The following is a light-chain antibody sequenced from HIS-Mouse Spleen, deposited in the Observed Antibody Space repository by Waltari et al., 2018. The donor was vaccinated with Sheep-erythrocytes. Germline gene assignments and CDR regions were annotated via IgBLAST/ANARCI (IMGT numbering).Light chain of an antibody. CDR1: QSISSY. CDR3: QQSYSTPFT. V-gene: IGKV1-39*01. Sequence: DIQMTQSPSSLSASVGDRVTITCRASQSISSYLNLYQQKPGKAPKLLIYAASSLQSGVPSRFSGSGSGTDFTLTISSLQPEDFATYYCQQSYSTPFTFGPVPKWISN. CDR2: AAS. J-gene: IGKJ3*01.